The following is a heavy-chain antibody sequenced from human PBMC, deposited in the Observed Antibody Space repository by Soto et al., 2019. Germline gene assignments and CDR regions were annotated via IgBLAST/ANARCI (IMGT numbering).Heavy chain of an antibody. V-gene: IGHV2-5*01. CDR2: NFWNDDK. CDR3: AHSLYDSTGYYYFNY. J-gene: IGHJ4*02. D-gene: IGHD3-22*01. Sequence: SGPTLVNPTQPLTLTCTFSGFSLSTSGGGVGWIRQPPGKALEWLAFNFWNDDKRYSPSLKSRLTITKDTSKNQVVLTMTNMDPVDTATYFCAHSLYDSTGYYYFNYWGQGTLVTVSS. CDR1: GFSLSTSGGG.